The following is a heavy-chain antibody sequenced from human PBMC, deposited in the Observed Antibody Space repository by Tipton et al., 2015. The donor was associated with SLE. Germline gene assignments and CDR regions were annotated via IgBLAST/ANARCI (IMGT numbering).Heavy chain of an antibody. CDR2: INYSGTT. CDR3: ARELDYRGYYGSRSHPWFDP. Sequence: PGLVKPSETLSLTCSVSGGSISSYYWSWVRQFPGRGLERIGYINYSGTTTYNPPLKSRVTMSVDTSKNQFALNLNPVTAADTAVYYCARELDYRGYYGSRSHPWFDPWGQGTLVTVSS. CDR1: GGSISSYY. J-gene: IGHJ5*02. D-gene: IGHD3-10*01. V-gene: IGHV4-59*01.